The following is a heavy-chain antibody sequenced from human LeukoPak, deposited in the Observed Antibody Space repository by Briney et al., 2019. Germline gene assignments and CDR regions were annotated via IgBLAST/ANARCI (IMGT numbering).Heavy chain of an antibody. CDR1: GFTFSSHA. CDR2: MSGSDTGS. CDR3: AKDARSFGGTYFDY. D-gene: IGHD4-23*01. Sequence: GGSLRLSCAASGFTFSSHAINWVRQAPGKGLEWVSAMSGSDTGSWYADSVKGRFTISRDTSKTTLYLQMNSLRAEDTAIYYCAKDARSFGGTYFDYWGQGTLVTVSS. J-gene: IGHJ4*02. V-gene: IGHV3-23*01.